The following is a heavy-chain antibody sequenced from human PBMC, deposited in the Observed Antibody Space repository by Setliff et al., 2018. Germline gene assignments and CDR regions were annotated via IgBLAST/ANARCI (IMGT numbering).Heavy chain of an antibody. CDR1: GFTFDDYV. Sequence: GGSLRLSCATSGFTFDDYVMHWVRQAPGKGLEWVSGISWNSDNIGYADSVKGRFTISRDNAKNSLYLQMNSLRAEDTAVYYCARDGGEYWGQGTLVTVSS. J-gene: IGHJ4*02. CDR3: ARDGGEY. D-gene: IGHD3-16*01. V-gene: IGHV3-9*01. CDR2: ISWNSDNI.